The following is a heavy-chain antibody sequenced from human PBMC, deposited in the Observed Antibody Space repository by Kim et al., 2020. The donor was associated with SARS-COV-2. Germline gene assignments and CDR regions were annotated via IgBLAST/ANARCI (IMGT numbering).Heavy chain of an antibody. Sequence: SETLSLTCTVSGGSISSGDYYWSWIRQPPGKGLEWIVYIYYSGSTYYNPSLKSRVTISVDTSKNQFSLKLSSVTAADTAVYYCARVGYYYDSSGNPWGQGTLVTVSS. CDR2: IYYSGST. V-gene: IGHV4-30-4*01. J-gene: IGHJ5*02. D-gene: IGHD3-22*01. CDR3: ARVGYYYDSSGNP. CDR1: GGSISSGDYY.